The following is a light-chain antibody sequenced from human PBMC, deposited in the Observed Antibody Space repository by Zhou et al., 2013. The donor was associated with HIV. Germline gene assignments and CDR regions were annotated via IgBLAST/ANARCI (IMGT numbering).Light chain of an antibody. Sequence: EIVMTQSPATLSVSPGERATLSCRASQSVSSNLAWYQQKPGQAPRLLIYGASTRATGIPARFSASGSGTEFTLIISSMQSEDFAVYYCQQYNNWPPMYTFGQGTRLEI. CDR3: QQYNNWPPMYT. CDR2: GAS. CDR1: QSVSSN. J-gene: IGKJ2*01. V-gene: IGKV3-15*01.